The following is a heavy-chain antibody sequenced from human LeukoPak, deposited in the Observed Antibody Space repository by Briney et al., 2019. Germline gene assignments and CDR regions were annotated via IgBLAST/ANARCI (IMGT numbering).Heavy chain of an antibody. Sequence: GGSLRLSCAASGFTFSVYSMNWVRQAPGKGLEWVSSISSRSTYRYYADSVKGRFTISRDNAKNSLCLQMNSLRAEDTAVYYCARDMTTATTCYLQHWGQGTLVTVSS. J-gene: IGHJ1*01. CDR3: ARDMTTATTCYLQH. CDR1: GFTFSVYS. D-gene: IGHD4-17*01. V-gene: IGHV3-21*06. CDR2: ISSRSTYR.